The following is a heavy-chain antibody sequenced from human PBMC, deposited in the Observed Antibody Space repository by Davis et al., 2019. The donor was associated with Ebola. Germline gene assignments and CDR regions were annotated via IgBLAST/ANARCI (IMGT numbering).Heavy chain of an antibody. Sequence: AASVKVSCKASGYTFTSYGISWVRQAPGQGLEWMGWISAYNGNTNYAQKLQGRVTMTTDTSTSTAYMELSSLRSEDTAVYYCARLRRAEAENYWGQGTLVTVSS. CDR2: ISAYNGNT. CDR1: GYTFTSYG. D-gene: IGHD1-14*01. J-gene: IGHJ4*02. V-gene: IGHV1-18*04. CDR3: ARLRRAEAENY.